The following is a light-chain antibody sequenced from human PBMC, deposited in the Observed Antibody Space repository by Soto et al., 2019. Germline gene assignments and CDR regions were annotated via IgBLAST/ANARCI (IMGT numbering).Light chain of an antibody. CDR1: QSVSSY. J-gene: IGKJ4*01. CDR2: DAS. CDR3: QQRSNWPT. V-gene: IGKV3-11*01. Sequence: EIVLTQSPATLSLSPGERATLSCRASQSVSSYLAWYQQKPGQAPRLLIYDASNRATGIPARFSGSGSGTDFTLTISSLEPEDFGVYYCQQRSNWPTFGGGTKVEIK.